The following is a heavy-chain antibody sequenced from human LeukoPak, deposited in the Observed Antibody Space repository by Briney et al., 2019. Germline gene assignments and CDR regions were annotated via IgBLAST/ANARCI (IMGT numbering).Heavy chain of an antibody. CDR2: IRTKANRYAT. D-gene: IGHD3-16*02. V-gene: IGHV3-73*01. J-gene: IGHJ4*02. CDR3: NRLIGRSGRDSHY. Sequence: RGSLRLSCAASGVTFSGSAMQWVRQASRKGLECVGRIRTKANRYATASPSSVKCRFNYSRDDSKYTAYLPMNRLNTGDTAAVYCNRLIGRSGRDSHYWRRETVVSVPS. CDR1: GVTFSGSA.